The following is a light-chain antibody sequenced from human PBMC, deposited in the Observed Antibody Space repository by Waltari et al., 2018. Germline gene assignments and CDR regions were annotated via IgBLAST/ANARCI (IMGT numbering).Light chain of an antibody. Sequence: EIMLTQSPGALSVSPGERATLSCRASRSVRSNLVWFHQKPGQAPRLLIYGASTRATAIPARFSGSGSETEVTLTISSMQSEDFAVYYCQQYHTWPRTFGQGTKLDIK. CDR1: RSVRSN. CDR2: GAS. J-gene: IGKJ2*01. CDR3: QQYHTWPRT. V-gene: IGKV3-15*01.